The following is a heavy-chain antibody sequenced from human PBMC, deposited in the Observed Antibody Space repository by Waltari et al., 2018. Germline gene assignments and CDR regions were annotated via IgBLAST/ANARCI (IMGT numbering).Heavy chain of an antibody. V-gene: IGHV4-34*01. D-gene: IGHD1-7*01. CDR3: ARGRRNYGWYFDL. CDR1: GGSFSGYY. J-gene: IGHJ2*01. CDR2: INHSGST. Sequence: QVQLQQWGAGLLKPSETLSLTCAVYGGSFSGYYWSWIRQPPGKGLEWIGEINHSGSTNYNPSLKSRVTISVDTSKIQFSLKLSSVTAADTAVYYCARGRRNYGWYFDLWGRGTLVTVSS.